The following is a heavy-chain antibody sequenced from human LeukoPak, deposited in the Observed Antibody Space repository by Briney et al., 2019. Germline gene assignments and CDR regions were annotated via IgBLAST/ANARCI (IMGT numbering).Heavy chain of an antibody. Sequence: PSETLSLTCTVSGGSISSYYWSWIRQPPGKGLEWIGEINHSGSTNYNPSLKSRVTISVDTSKNQLSLKLSSVTAADTAVYYCARLIVGATPDYWGQGTLVTVSS. CDR3: ARLIVGATPDY. CDR2: INHSGST. V-gene: IGHV4-34*01. J-gene: IGHJ4*02. D-gene: IGHD1-26*01. CDR1: GGSISSYY.